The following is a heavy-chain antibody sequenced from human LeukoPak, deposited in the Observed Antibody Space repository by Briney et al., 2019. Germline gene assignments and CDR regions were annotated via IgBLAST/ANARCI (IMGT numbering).Heavy chain of an antibody. V-gene: IGHV4-39*01. Sequence: PSETLSLTCTVSGGSISSSSYYWGWIRQPPGKGLEWIGSIYYSGSTYYNPSLKSRVTISVDTSKNQFSLKLTSVTAADTAVYYCARLLNNDNAGDPDTFDMCGPGTMVTVSS. J-gene: IGHJ3*02. CDR1: GGSISSSSYY. CDR3: ARLLNNDNAGDPDTFDM. D-gene: IGHD4-17*01. CDR2: IYYSGST.